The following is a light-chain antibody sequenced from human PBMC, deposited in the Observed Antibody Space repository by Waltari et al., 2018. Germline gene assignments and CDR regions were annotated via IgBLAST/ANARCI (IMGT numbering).Light chain of an antibody. J-gene: IGLJ1*01. V-gene: IGLV1-40*01. CDR2: GNS. CDR1: SSNIGAGYA. CDR3: QSYDSSLSGYV. Sequence: QSVLTQPPSVSGAPGQRVPISCTGSSSNIGAGYAVHWYQQLPGTAPKLLIYGNSNRPSGVPDRFSGSKSGTSASLAITGLQAEDEADHYCQSYDSSLSGYVFGTGTKVTVL.